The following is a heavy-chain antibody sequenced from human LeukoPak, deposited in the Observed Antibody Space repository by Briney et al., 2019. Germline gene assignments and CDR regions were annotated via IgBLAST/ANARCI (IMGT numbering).Heavy chain of an antibody. J-gene: IGHJ4*02. V-gene: IGHV4-59*01. Sequence: SETLSLTCTVSGGSISSYYWSWIRQPPGKGLEWIGYIYYSGSTNYNPSLKSRVTISVDTSKNQFSLKLSSVTAADTAVYYCARDSVGIAVAGPYFDYWGQGTLVTVPS. D-gene: IGHD6-19*01. CDR2: IYYSGST. CDR1: GGSISSYY. CDR3: ARDSVGIAVAGPYFDY.